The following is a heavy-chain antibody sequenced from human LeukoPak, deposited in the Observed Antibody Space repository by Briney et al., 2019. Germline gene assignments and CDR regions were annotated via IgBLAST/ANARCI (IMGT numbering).Heavy chain of an antibody. J-gene: IGHJ4*02. V-gene: IGHV3-7*04. Sequence: GGSLRLSCAASGFTFSSYWMSWVRQAPGKGLEWVANIKQDGSEKYYVDSVKGRFTISRDNAKNSLYLQMNSLRAEDTAVYYCARGLHDIVVVPAAIAVDYWGQGTLVTVSS. CDR2: IKQDGSEK. D-gene: IGHD2-2*01. CDR1: GFTFSSYW. CDR3: ARGLHDIVVVPAAIAVDY.